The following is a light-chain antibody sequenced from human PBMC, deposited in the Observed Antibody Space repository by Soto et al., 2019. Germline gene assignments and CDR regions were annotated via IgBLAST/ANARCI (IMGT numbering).Light chain of an antibody. V-gene: IGKV1-5*03. CDR3: QQYNSHSSFT. Sequence: DIQMTQSPSTLSASVGDRVTITCRASQSINTWLAWYQQKPGKAPNLLIYKASSLGSGVPSRFSGSGSGTDFTLTISRLQPDDFAIYYCQQYNSHSSFTFGEGTKLEIK. J-gene: IGKJ2*01. CDR1: QSINTW. CDR2: KAS.